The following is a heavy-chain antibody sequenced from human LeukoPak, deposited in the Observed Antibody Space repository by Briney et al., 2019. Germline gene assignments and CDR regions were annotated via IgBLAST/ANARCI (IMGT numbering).Heavy chain of an antibody. CDR2: IKQDGSEK. D-gene: IGHD3-22*01. V-gene: IGHV3-7*01. CDR1: GFTFSSYW. J-gene: IGHJ3*02. CDR3: AREGTYYYDSSGLSGAFDI. Sequence: GSLRLSCAASGFTFSSYWMSWVRQAPGKGLEWVANIKQDGSEKYYVDSVKGRFTISRDNAKNSLYLQMNSLRAEDTAVYYCAREGTYYYDSSGLSGAFDIWGQGTMVTVSS.